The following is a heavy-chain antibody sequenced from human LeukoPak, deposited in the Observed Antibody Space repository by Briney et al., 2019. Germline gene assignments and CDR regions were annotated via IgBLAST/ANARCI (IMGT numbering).Heavy chain of an antibody. J-gene: IGHJ3*01. CDR3: AGALNDIVVVYAFDV. Sequence: KSSETLSLTCTVSGGSISSGGYYWSWIRQHPGKGLEWIGYIYYSGSTYYNPSLKSRVTISVDTSKNQFSLKLSSVTAADTAVYYCAGALNDIVVVYAFDVWGQGTMVTVSS. V-gene: IGHV4-31*03. CDR1: GGSISSGGYY. D-gene: IGHD2-2*01. CDR2: IYYSGST.